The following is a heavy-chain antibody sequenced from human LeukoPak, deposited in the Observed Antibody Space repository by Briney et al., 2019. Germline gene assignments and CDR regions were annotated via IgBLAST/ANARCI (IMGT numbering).Heavy chain of an antibody. Sequence: GGSLRVSCAASGITFSTYTMNWVRQAPGKGLEWVSSITSTSNYIYYADSVKGRFTISRDNAKNSLYLQMNSLRAEDTAVYYCARENYYYYYMDVWGKGTTVTVS. CDR2: ITSTSNYI. CDR3: ARENYYYYYMDV. J-gene: IGHJ6*03. CDR1: GITFSTYT. V-gene: IGHV3-21*01.